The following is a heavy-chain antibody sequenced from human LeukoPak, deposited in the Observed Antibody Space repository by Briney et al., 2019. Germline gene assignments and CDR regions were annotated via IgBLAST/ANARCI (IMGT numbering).Heavy chain of an antibody. J-gene: IGHJ3*02. V-gene: IGHV1-2*02. CDR1: GYTFTGYY. CDR2: INPNSGGT. Sequence: ASVKVSCKASGYTFTGYYIHWVRQAPGQGLEWMGWINPNSGGTHYAQKFQGRVTMTRDTSISTAYMELSRLRSDDTAVYYCAREGAVGAVAGTDAFDIWGQGTVVTVSS. CDR3: AREGAVGAVAGTDAFDI. D-gene: IGHD6-19*01.